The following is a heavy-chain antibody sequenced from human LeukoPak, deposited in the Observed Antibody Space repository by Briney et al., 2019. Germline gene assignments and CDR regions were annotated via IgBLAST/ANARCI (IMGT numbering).Heavy chain of an antibody. D-gene: IGHD2-21*01. Sequence: SETLSLTCIVSGYSINSGYHSGWIRQPPGKGLEWIGSISHSRHANYHPSLKSRVTISVDTSKNQFSLKLSSVTATDTAVYYCARDLGSGGDSDYWGQGTLVTVS. V-gene: IGHV4-38-2*02. CDR3: ARDLGSGGDSDY. CDR2: ISHSRHA. CDR1: GYSINSGYH. J-gene: IGHJ4*02.